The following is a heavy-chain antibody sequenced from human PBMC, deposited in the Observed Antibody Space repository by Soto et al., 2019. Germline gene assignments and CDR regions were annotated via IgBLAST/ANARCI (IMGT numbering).Heavy chain of an antibody. CDR3: ATYYYDSSGYSEYFQH. J-gene: IGHJ1*01. D-gene: IGHD3-22*01. Sequence: EVQLVESGGGLVQPGGSLRLSCAGSGFTFSSYWMHWVRQAPGKGLVWVSRINSDGRSTSYADFVKGRLTISRDNAKNTLYLQMNSLRAEDTAVYYCATYYYDSSGYSEYFQHWGQGTLVTVSS. CDR2: INSDGRST. CDR1: GFTFSSYW. V-gene: IGHV3-74*01.